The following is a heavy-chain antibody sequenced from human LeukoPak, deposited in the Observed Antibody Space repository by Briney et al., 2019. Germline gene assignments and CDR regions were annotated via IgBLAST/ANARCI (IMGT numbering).Heavy chain of an antibody. J-gene: IGHJ6*02. V-gene: IGHV3-30*18. CDR2: ISYDGGNK. CDR1: GFTFSSYG. D-gene: IGHD6-19*01. Sequence: GGSLRLSCAASGFTFSSYGMQWVRQAPGKGLEWVALISYDGGNKYSADSVKGRFTISRDNSKNTLYLQMNSLRAEDTAVYYCAKGMGLAHYYFYGMDVWGQGTTVTVSS. CDR3: AKGMGLAHYYFYGMDV.